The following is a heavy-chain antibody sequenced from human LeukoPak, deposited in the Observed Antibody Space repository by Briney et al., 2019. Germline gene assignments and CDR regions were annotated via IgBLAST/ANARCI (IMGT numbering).Heavy chain of an antibody. D-gene: IGHD2-2*01. CDR1: GGSFSGYY. Sequence: SETLSLTCAVYGGSFSGYYWSWIRQPPGKGLEWIGEINHSGSTNYNPSLKSRVTISVDTSKNQFSLKLSSVTAADTAVYYCARGSPPDYCSSTSCYDDYWGQGTLVTVSS. V-gene: IGHV4-34*01. CDR3: ARGSPPDYCSSTSCYDDY. J-gene: IGHJ4*02. CDR2: INHSGST.